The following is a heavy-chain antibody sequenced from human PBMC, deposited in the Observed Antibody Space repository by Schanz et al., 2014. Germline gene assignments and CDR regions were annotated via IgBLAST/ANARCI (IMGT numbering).Heavy chain of an antibody. Sequence: EVQLVESGGGLVKPGGSLRLSCAASGFTFSSYAMSWVRQAPGKGLEWVSLISDSGDTAYYADSVKGRFTISRDNFKGALYLQMSSLRAEDTAVYYCAKSLESCPGGRCSRGYFDYWGQGTLVTVSS. CDR3: AKSLESCPGGRCSRGYFDY. CDR1: GFTFSSYA. V-gene: IGHV3-23*04. CDR2: ISDSGDTA. J-gene: IGHJ4*02. D-gene: IGHD2-8*02.